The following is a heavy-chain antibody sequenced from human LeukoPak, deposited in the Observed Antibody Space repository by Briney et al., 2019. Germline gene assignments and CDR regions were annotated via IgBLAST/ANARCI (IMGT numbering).Heavy chain of an antibody. CDR1: GYTFTSYG. V-gene: IGHV1-18*01. J-gene: IGHJ4*02. CDR3: ARDRQRYYYGSGSSSGYDY. D-gene: IGHD3-10*01. Sequence: ASVKVSCKASGYTFTSYGISWVRQAPGQGLEWMGWISAYNGNTNYAQKLQGRVTMTTDTSTSTAYMELRSLRSDDTAVYYCARDRQRYYYGSGSSSGYDYWGQGTLVTASS. CDR2: ISAYNGNT.